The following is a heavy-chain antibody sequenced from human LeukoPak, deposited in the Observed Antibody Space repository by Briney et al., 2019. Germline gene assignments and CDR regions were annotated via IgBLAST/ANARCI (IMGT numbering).Heavy chain of an antibody. D-gene: IGHD3-16*02. CDR1: GYTFAGYY. V-gene: IGHV1-2*04. J-gene: IGHJ5*02. CDR2: INPNSGGT. CDR3: ARSDWFDP. Sequence: ASVKVSCKASGYTFAGYYMHWVRQAPGQGLEWMGWINPNSGGTNYAQKFQGWVTMTRDTSISTAYMELRSLRSDDTAVYYCARSDWFDPWGQGTLVTVSS.